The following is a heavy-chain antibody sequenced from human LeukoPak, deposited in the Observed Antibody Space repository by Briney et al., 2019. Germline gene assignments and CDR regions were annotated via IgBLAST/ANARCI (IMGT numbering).Heavy chain of an antibody. Sequence: PAETLSLTCTVSGGSITTGNYYWNWLRQHPGKGLEWIGYIYYSGSTYYNPSLKSRLTISVDTSQSQFSLRLSSVTAADTAVYYCARTSYSSMGAFDIWGQGTMVTVSS. CDR1: GGSITTGNYY. CDR3: ARTSYSSMGAFDI. D-gene: IGHD6-13*01. CDR2: IYYSGST. V-gene: IGHV4-31*03. J-gene: IGHJ3*02.